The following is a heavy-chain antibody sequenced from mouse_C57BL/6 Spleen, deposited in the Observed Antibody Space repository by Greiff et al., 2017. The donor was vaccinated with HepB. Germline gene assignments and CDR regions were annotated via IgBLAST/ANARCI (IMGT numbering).Heavy chain of an antibody. V-gene: IGHV5-17*01. CDR1: GFTFSDYG. Sequence: EVQLVESGGGLVKPGGSLKLSCAASGFTFSDYGMHWVRQAPEKGLEWVAYISSGSSTIYYADTVKGRFTISRDNAKNTLFLQMTSLRSEDTAMYYCARRSFTTVVATKGYYFDYWGQGTTLTVSS. J-gene: IGHJ2*01. CDR3: ARRSFTTVVATKGYYFDY. D-gene: IGHD1-1*01. CDR2: ISSGSSTI.